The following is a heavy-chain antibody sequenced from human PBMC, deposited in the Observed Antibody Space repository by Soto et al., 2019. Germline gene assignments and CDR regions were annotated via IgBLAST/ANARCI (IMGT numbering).Heavy chain of an antibody. CDR3: AKALGELSPESYDH. J-gene: IGHJ4*02. CDR2: ISFDGSER. V-gene: IGHV3-30*18. Sequence: QVPLVESGGGVVQPGRSLRLSCAASGFTCSDYAMHWVRQATGKGLEWVAVISFDGSERYHADSVKGRFTISRDNSKNTLNLQMDSLRIDDTAVYYCAKALGELSPESYDHWGQGTLITVSS. CDR1: GFTCSDYA. D-gene: IGHD3-16*02.